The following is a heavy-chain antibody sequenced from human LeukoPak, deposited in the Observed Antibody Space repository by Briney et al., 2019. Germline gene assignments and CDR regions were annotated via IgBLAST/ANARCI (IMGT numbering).Heavy chain of an antibody. CDR3: ARGGGIYGLWDY. J-gene: IGHJ4*02. D-gene: IGHD1-26*01. Sequence: GGSLRLSCVASGFTFSKNWMHWVRQAPGKGLVWVSRIQGDGSNTNYADSVKGRFSISRDNAKNTLYLQMNSLRVEDTAVYYCARGGGIYGLWDYWGQGTLVTVSS. CDR1: GFTFSKNW. V-gene: IGHV3-74*01. CDR2: IQGDGSNT.